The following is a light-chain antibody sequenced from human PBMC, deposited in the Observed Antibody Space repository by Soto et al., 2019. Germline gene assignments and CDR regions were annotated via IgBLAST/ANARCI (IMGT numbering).Light chain of an antibody. CDR1: QSVNSF. V-gene: IGKV3-11*01. Sequence: EIVLTQSPATLSLSPGERATLSCRASQSVNSFLAWYQQKPGQAPRLLIYDASNRATGIPARFSGGGSGTDVTLTISSLEPDDFAVYYCQQRDNWPTFGQGTKLEIK. J-gene: IGKJ2*01. CDR2: DAS. CDR3: QQRDNWPT.